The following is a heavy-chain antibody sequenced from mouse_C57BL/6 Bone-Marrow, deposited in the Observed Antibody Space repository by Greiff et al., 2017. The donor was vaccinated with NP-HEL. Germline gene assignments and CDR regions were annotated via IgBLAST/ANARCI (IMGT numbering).Heavy chain of an antibody. CDR1: GFNIKASY. J-gene: IGHJ2*01. D-gene: IGHD1-1*01. Sequence: VQLQQSGAELVRPGASVKLSCTASGFNIKASYMPWVKQRPEQGLEWIGRIVPEDGDTEYAPKFQGKATMTADTSSNTAYLQLSSLTSEDTAVYYCTTRLLRSYFDYWGQGTTLTVSS. CDR3: TTRLLRSYFDY. CDR2: IVPEDGDT. V-gene: IGHV14-1*01.